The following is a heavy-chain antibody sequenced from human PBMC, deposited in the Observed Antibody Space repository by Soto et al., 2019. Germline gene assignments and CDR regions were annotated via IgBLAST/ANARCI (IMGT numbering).Heavy chain of an antibody. CDR2: IDWDDDK. Sequence: SGPTLVNPTQTLTLTCTFSGFSLSTSGMCVSWIRQPPGKALEWLALIDWDDDKYYSTSLKTRLTISKDTSKNQVVLTMTNMDPVDTATYYCARTYYDILTGYYIPKSDWFDPWGQGTLVTVSS. CDR3: ARTYYDILTGYYIPKSDWFDP. V-gene: IGHV2-70*01. D-gene: IGHD3-9*01. J-gene: IGHJ5*02. CDR1: GFSLSTSGMC.